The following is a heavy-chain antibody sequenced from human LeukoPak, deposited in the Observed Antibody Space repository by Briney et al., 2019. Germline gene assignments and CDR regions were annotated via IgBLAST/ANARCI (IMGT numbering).Heavy chain of an antibody. Sequence: PGGSLRLSCAASGFTFSSYAMSWVRQAPGKGLEWVSAISGSGGSTYYADSVKGRFTISRDNSKNTLYLQMNSLRAEDTAVYYCATGGSIVVGYGMDVWGQGTTVTVSS. CDR3: ATGGSIVVGYGMDV. V-gene: IGHV3-23*01. D-gene: IGHD2-15*01. CDR1: GFTFSSYA. J-gene: IGHJ6*02. CDR2: ISGSGGST.